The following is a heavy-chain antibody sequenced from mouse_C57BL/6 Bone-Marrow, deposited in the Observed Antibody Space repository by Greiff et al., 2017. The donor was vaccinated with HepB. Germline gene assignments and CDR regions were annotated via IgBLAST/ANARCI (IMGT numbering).Heavy chain of an antibody. Sequence: QVQLQQPGAELVKPGASVKMSCKASGYTFTSYWITWVKQRPGQGLEWIGDIYPGSGSTNYNEKFKSKATLTVDTSSSTAYMQLSSLTSEDAAVYYWARNWGYYAMDYWGQGTSVTVSS. CDR2: IYPGSGST. D-gene: IGHD4-1*01. J-gene: IGHJ4*01. CDR3: ARNWGYYAMDY. V-gene: IGHV1-55*01. CDR1: GYTFTSYW.